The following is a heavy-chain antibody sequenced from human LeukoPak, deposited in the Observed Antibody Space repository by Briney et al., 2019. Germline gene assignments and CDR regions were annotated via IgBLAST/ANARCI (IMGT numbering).Heavy chain of an antibody. CDR2: ISHSSNYK. V-gene: IGHV3-21*01. CDR3: ARGLRSCNSASCHPTWFDP. J-gene: IGHJ5*02. D-gene: IGHD2-2*01. Sequence: GGSLRLSCEASDLTFSGYIMNWVRLAPGRGLEWVSSISHSSNYKYYADSVKGRFTISRDNAMNPLYLQMNSLRAEDTAVYYCARGLRSCNSASCHPTWFDPWGQGALVTVSS. CDR1: DLTFSGYI.